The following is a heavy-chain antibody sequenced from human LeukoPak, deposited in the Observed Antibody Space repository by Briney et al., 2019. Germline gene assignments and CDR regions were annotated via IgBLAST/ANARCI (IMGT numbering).Heavy chain of an antibody. CDR3: ARDNTMVRGVIIFDYYYMDV. Sequence: SVKVSCKASGGTFSSYAIGWVRQAPGQGLEWMGGIIPIFGTANYAQKFQGRVTITADKSTSTAYMELSSLRSEDTAVYYCARDNTMVRGVIIFDYYYMDVWGKGTTVTVSS. CDR1: GGTFSSYA. CDR2: IIPIFGTA. D-gene: IGHD3-10*01. V-gene: IGHV1-69*06. J-gene: IGHJ6*03.